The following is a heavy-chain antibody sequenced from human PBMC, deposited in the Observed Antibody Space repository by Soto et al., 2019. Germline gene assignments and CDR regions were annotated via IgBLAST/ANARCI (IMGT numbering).Heavy chain of an antibody. CDR3: ARCLWWAPIDY. V-gene: IGHV1-18*01. D-gene: IGHD2-8*02. CDR2: ISAYNGNT. CDR1: GYTFTSYG. Sequence: QVQLVQSGAEVKKPGASVKVSCKASGYTFTSYGISWVRQAPGQGLEGMGWISAYNGNTNYAQKPQGTVTMPTDQSTSTADMELRSRGSDDTAVYSCARCLWWAPIDYLGQGTLVTVSS. J-gene: IGHJ4*02.